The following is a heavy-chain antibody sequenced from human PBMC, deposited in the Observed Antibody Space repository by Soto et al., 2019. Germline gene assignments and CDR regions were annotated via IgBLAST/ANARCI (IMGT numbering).Heavy chain of an antibody. CDR1: GFTFSSYG. V-gene: IGHV3-30*18. J-gene: IGHJ4*02. Sequence: QVQLVESGGGVVQPGRSLRLSCAASGFTFSSYGMHWVRQAPGKGLEWVAVISYDGSNKYYADSVKGRFTISRDNSKNTLYLQMNSLRAEDTAVYYCAKDGLSDYWGQGTLVTVSS. CDR2: ISYDGSNK. CDR3: AKDGLSDY.